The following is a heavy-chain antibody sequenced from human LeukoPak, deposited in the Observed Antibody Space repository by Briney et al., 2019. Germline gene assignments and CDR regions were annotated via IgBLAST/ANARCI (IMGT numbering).Heavy chain of an antibody. D-gene: IGHD3-22*01. V-gene: IGHV4-30-4*01. Sequence: SETLSLTCTVSGGSISSGDYYWSWIRQLPGKGLEWIGYIYYSGSTYYNPSLKSRVTISVDTSKNQFSLKLSSVTAADTAVYYCARAAPYASGYPDYWGQGTLVTVSS. CDR3: ARAAPYASGYPDY. CDR2: IYYSGST. CDR1: GGSISSGDYY. J-gene: IGHJ4*02.